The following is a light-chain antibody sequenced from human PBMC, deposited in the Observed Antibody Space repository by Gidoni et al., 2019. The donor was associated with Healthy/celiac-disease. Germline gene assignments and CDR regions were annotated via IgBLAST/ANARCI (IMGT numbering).Light chain of an antibody. Sequence: QSALTQPASVSGSPGQSITISCTGTSSYVGGDNYVAWYHQHPGKAPQLLIYEVSNRPSGVSNRFSGAKSGNTASLTISGLQAEDEADYYCSSYTSSSTPLVFGTGTKVTVL. CDR2: EVS. CDR1: SSYVGGDNY. J-gene: IGLJ1*01. CDR3: SSYTSSSTPLV. V-gene: IGLV2-14*01.